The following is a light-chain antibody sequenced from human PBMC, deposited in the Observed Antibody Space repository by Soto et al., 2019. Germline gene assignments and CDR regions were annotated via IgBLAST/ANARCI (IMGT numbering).Light chain of an antibody. CDR1: QRVSSSY. J-gene: IGKJ2*01. CDR2: RAS. Sequence: EIVLTQSPGTLSLSPGERAALSCRASQRVSSSYLAWYQQKPGQAPRLLIYRASTRATGIPDRFSGSGSGTDFTLTISRLEPEDFAVYYCQQYGSSIYTFGQGTKLEIK. CDR3: QQYGSSIYT. V-gene: IGKV3-20*01.